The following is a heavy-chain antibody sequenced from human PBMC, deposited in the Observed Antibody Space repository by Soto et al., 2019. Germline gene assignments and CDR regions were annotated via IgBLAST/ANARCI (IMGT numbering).Heavy chain of an antibody. D-gene: IGHD2-2*01. J-gene: IGHJ5*02. V-gene: IGHV4-39*02. Sequence: PSETLSLTCSVSGGSISYNSYYWGWIRQPPGKGLEWVGGIFYTGTTYYSPSLKDRATISVDTSKNSSSLNLTSVTAADTAVYFCARLVVVAPVANAWGQGTLVTVSS. CDR3: ARLVVVAPVANA. CDR1: GGSISYNSYY. CDR2: IFYTGTT.